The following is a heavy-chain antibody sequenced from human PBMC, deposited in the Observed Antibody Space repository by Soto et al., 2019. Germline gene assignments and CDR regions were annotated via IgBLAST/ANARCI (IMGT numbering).Heavy chain of an antibody. J-gene: IGHJ4*02. D-gene: IGHD6-19*01. CDR2: IYHGGST. Sequence: QLQLQESGSGLVRPSQTLSLSCAVSGGSISSGGYSWNWIRQSPGKGLEWIGYIYHGGSTYSNPSLDSRATLSVDTSKNQVSLRLNSVIAADTGVYYWARYRRSLYPDGSGLDYWGQGILVTVSS. V-gene: IGHV4-30-2*06. CDR3: ARYRRSLYPDGSGLDY. CDR1: GGSISSGGYS.